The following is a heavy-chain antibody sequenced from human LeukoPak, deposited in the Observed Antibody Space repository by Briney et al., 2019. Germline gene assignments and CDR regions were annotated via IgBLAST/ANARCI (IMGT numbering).Heavy chain of an antibody. V-gene: IGHV3-23*01. CDR3: AKDKQRGPKAGAFDI. CDR1: GFTFRTYA. D-gene: IGHD1-1*01. Sequence: GGSLRLSCAASGFTFRTYAMSWVRQAPGKGLEWVAAINGGGGNTNYADSVKGRFTISRDHSRDTLYLQMNSLRVEDMAVYYCAKDKQRGPKAGAFDIWGQGTMVTVSS. J-gene: IGHJ3*02. CDR2: INGGGGNT.